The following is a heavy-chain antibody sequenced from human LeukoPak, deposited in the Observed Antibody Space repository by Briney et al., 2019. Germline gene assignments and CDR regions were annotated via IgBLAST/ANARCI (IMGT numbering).Heavy chain of an antibody. D-gene: IGHD6-13*01. CDR2: ISYDGSNK. V-gene: IGHV3-30*01. CDR1: GFTFSSYA. J-gene: IGHJ4*02. Sequence: GRSLRLSCAASGFTFSSYAMHWVRQAPGKGLEWVAVISYDGSNKYYADSVKGRFTISRDNSKNTLYLQMNSLRAEDAAVYYRARDQDQYKQQPEYWGQGTLVTVSS. CDR3: ARDQDQYKQQPEY.